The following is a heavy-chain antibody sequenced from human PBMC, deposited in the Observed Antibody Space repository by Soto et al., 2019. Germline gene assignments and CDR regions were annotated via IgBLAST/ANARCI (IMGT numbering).Heavy chain of an antibody. CDR2: ISGSGGST. V-gene: IGHV3-23*01. CDR3: AKGRGYCSSTSCYVASDY. J-gene: IGHJ4*02. Sequence: GGFLRLSCAASGFTFSSYAMSWVRQAPGKGLEWVAAISGSGGSTFYADPVKGRFTISRDNSKTTLYLQMNSLGAEDTAVYYCAKGRGYCSSTSCYVASDYWGQGTLVTVSS. D-gene: IGHD2-2*01. CDR1: GFTFSSYA.